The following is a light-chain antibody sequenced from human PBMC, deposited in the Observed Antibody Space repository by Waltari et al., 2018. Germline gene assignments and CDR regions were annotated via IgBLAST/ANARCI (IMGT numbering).Light chain of an antibody. J-gene: IGKJ4*01. Sequence: IVMTQSPDSLAVSLCERATINCKSSQSVLYSSNNKNYLAWYQQKPGQPPKLRIYWASTRESGVPDRFSGSGSGTDFTLTISSLQAEDVAVYYCQQYYSTPLTFGGGTKVEIK. V-gene: IGKV4-1*01. CDR3: QQYYSTPLT. CDR2: WAS. CDR1: QSVLYSSNNKNY.